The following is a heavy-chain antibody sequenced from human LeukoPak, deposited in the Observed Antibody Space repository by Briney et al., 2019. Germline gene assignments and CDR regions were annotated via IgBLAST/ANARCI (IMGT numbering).Heavy chain of an antibody. CDR1: GFTFISYS. D-gene: IGHD1-26*01. Sequence: GGSLRLSCAASGFTFISYSMNWVRQAPGKGLEWVSTISGGGGSTYYADSVKGRFTISRDNSKNTLYLQVNSLRAEDTAVYYCAKGGKWDVTPFDYWGQGTLVTVSS. V-gene: IGHV3-23*01. J-gene: IGHJ4*02. CDR2: ISGGGGST. CDR3: AKGGKWDVTPFDY.